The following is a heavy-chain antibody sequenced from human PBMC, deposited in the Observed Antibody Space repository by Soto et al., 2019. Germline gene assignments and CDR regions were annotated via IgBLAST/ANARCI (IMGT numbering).Heavy chain of an antibody. V-gene: IGHV4-34*01. CDR1: GGSFSGYY. Sequence: QVQLQQWGAGLLKPSETLSLTCAVYGGSFSGYYWSWIRQPPGKGLEWIGEINHSGSTNYNPSLKSRVTISVHTPKNQFSLKLSSVTAADTAVYYCARIKGGIVVVPAAPARRGYYYYYMDVWGKGTTVTVSS. CDR2: INHSGST. CDR3: ARIKGGIVVVPAAPARRGYYYYYMDV. D-gene: IGHD2-2*01. J-gene: IGHJ6*03.